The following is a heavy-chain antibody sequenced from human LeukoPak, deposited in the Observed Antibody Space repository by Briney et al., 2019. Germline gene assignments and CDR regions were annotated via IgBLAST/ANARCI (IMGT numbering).Heavy chain of an antibody. V-gene: IGHV5-51*01. J-gene: IGHJ4*02. D-gene: IGHD6-13*01. CDR2: IYPGDSDT. CDR1: GYSFTSYW. Sequence: GESLKISCKGSGYSFTSYWIGWVRQMPGKGLEWMGIIYPGDSDTRYSPSFQGQVTISADKSISTAYLQWSSLKASDTAMYYCASMIAAAGTFFDYWGQGTLVTVSS. CDR3: ASMIAAAGTFFDY.